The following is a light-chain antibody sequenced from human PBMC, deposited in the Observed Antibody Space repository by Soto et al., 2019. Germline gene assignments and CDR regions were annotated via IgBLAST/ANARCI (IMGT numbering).Light chain of an antibody. J-gene: IGLJ1*01. V-gene: IGLV2-8*01. CDR3: SSHAGSGTFV. CDR1: SSDVGGHNS. CDR2: EVT. Sequence: QSALTQPPSASGSPGQSVTISCTGTSSDVGGHNSVSWYQQHPGKAPKVMIYEVTKRPSGVPDRFSGSKSGNTASLTVSGLQAEDEADYYCSSHAGSGTFVFGTGTKVTVL.